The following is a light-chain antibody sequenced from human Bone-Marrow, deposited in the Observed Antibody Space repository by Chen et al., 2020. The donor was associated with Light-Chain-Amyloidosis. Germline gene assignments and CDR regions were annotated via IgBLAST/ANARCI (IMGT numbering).Light chain of an antibody. J-gene: IGLJ1*01. CDR1: SSDVGGDNH. Sequence: QSALTQHASVSGSPGQSITIACTGTSSDVGGDNHGSWYQQHPDKAPKLMIYNVTHRPSWVPDRCSGSKSDITASLTISGLQTEDEAAYVCSAYTITNTLVFGSGTRVTFL. CDR3: SAYTITNTLV. V-gene: IGLV2-14*01. CDR2: NVT.